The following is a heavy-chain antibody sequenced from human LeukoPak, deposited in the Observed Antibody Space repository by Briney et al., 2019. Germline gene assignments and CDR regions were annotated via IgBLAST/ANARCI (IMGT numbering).Heavy chain of an antibody. J-gene: IGHJ4*02. V-gene: IGHV4-4*07. Sequence: SETLSLTCTVSGGSISTYYLSWIRQPAGKGLEWIGRIHTSGNTDYNPSLKSRVTMSVDTSNNQFSLKLSSVTAADTAVYYCAREGSMTARPFVSIDYWGQGTLVTISS. CDR2: IHTSGNT. D-gene: IGHD6-6*01. CDR3: AREGSMTARPFVSIDY. CDR1: GGSISTYY.